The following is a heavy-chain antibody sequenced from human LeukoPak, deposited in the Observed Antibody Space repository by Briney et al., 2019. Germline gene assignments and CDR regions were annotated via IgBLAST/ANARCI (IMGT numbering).Heavy chain of an antibody. Sequence: GASVKVSCKVSGYTLTELSMHWVRQAPGKGLEWMGGFDPEDGETIYAQKFQGRVTMTKDTSTDTAYMELSSLRSEDTAVYYCATSPTIPFEYSSSKTGGFDPWGQGTLVTVSS. CDR1: GYTLTELS. V-gene: IGHV1-24*01. D-gene: IGHD6-13*01. CDR3: ATSPTIPFEYSSSKTGGFDP. J-gene: IGHJ5*02. CDR2: FDPEDGET.